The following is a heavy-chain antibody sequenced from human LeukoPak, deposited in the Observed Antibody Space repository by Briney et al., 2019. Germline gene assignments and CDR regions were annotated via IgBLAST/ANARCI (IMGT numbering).Heavy chain of an antibody. Sequence: SETLSLTCAVYGGSFSGYYWSWIRQPPGKGLEWIGEINHSGSTNYNPSLKSRVTISVDTSKNQFSLKLSSVTAADTAVYYCARRKYSSDCDYWGQGTLVTVSS. V-gene: IGHV4-34*01. CDR2: INHSGST. D-gene: IGHD6-19*01. J-gene: IGHJ4*02. CDR1: GGSFSGYY. CDR3: ARRKYSSDCDY.